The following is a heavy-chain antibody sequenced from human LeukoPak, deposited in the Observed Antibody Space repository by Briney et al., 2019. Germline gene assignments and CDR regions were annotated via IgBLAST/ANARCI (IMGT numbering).Heavy chain of an antibody. CDR1: RDTVTIYY. CDR2: INPSGGST. D-gene: IGHD6-6*01. Sequence: ASVKVSCKASRDTVTIYYMHWVRQAPGQRLEWMGIINPSGGSTNYAQKFQGRVTMTRDTSTSTVYLELSSLRSEDTAVYYCARYRSSPPGGFDYWGQGTLVTVSS. CDR3: ARYRSSPPGGFDY. J-gene: IGHJ4*02. V-gene: IGHV1-46*01.